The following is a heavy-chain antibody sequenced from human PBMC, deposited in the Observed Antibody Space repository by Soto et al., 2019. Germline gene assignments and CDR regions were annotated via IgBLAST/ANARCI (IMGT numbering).Heavy chain of an antibody. J-gene: IGHJ4*02. CDR3: ARAVAVPADFDY. V-gene: IGHV1-3*01. CDR2: INAGNGNT. D-gene: IGHD6-19*01. Sequence: QVQLVQSGAAAKKPGASVKVSCKAYVYTFTGYAMHWGRQAPGQRLEWMGWINAGNGNTKYSQKLQGRVTITRDTSASTAYMELSSLRSEDTYGYYCARAVAVPADFDYWGQGTLVTVSS. CDR1: VYTFTGYA.